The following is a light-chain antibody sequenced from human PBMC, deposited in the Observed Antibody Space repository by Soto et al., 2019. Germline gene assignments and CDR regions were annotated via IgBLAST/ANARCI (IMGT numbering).Light chain of an antibody. CDR1: RSVSSN. V-gene: IGKV3-15*01. J-gene: IGKJ4*01. CDR2: GAS. Sequence: EIVMTQSPATLSVSPGESATLSCRASRSVSSNLAWYQQKPGQAPRLLIYGASTRATAIPARSSGSGSGTEFTLPISSLQSEDFTVYYCQQYNDWPPTFGGGTKVDIK. CDR3: QQYNDWPPT.